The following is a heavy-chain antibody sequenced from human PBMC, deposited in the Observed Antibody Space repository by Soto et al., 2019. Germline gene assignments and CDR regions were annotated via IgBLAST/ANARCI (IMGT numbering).Heavy chain of an antibody. V-gene: IGHV2-5*02. CDR1: GFSLSTIGVG. Sequence: QITLKESGPTLVKPTQTLTLTCTFSGFSLSTIGVGVGWIRQPPGKALEWLALIYWDDDKRYSPSLKSRLTITKDTSKNQVVLTMTNMDPVDTATYYCAHSSDSSSANWFDPWGQGTLVNVYS. CDR2: IYWDDDK. D-gene: IGHD6-13*01. CDR3: AHSSDSSSANWFDP. J-gene: IGHJ5*02.